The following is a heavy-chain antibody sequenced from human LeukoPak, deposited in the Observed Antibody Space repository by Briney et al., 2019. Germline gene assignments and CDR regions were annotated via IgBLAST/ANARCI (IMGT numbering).Heavy chain of an antibody. Sequence: GRSLGLFCAASGFTFSSYGMHWVRQAPGKGLEWVAVISYDGSNKYYADSVKGRFTISRDNSKNTLYLQMNSLRAEDTAVYYCAKEGYYGSGRTSFDIWGQGTMVTVSS. CDR2: ISYDGSNK. D-gene: IGHD3-10*01. CDR3: AKEGYYGSGRTSFDI. J-gene: IGHJ3*02. CDR1: GFTFSSYG. V-gene: IGHV3-30*18.